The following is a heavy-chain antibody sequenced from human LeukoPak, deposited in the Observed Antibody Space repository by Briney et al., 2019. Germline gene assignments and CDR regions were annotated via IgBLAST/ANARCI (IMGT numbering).Heavy chain of an antibody. J-gene: IGHJ6*02. CDR1: GASINSSY. D-gene: IGHD6-13*01. Sequence: PSETLSLTCSVSGASINSSYWSWIRQRAGKGLEWIGLIYSSGNANYKPSLKSRVTMSVDTSKNHFSLKLSSVTAADTAVYYCARDRSSSWAPYGLDVWGQGSTVTVSS. V-gene: IGHV4-4*07. CDR2: IYSSGNA. CDR3: ARDRSSSWAPYGLDV.